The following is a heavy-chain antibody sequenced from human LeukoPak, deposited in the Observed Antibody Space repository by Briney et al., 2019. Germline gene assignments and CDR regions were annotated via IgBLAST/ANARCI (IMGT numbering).Heavy chain of an antibody. J-gene: IGHJ4*02. D-gene: IGHD3-16*01. CDR2: ISGSGGGT. V-gene: IGHV3-23*01. CDR3: AKDTDGVFDY. Sequence: GSLRLSCAASGYTFSSYAMSWVRQAPGKGLEWVSTISGSGGGTYYADSVKGRFTISRDNSKNTLYLQMNSLRAEDTAVYYCAKDTDGVFDYWGQGTLVTVSS. CDR1: GYTFSSYA.